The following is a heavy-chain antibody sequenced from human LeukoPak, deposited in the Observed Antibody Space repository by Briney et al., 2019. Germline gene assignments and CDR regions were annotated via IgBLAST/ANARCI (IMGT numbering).Heavy chain of an antibody. CDR2: ISYDGSNK. Sequence: GGSLRLSCAASGFTFSSYAMHWVRQAPGKGLEWVALISYDGSNKYYADSVKGRLTISRDNSKNTLYLQMNSLRAEDTAVYYCARDFTMVRGVILDYWGREPWSPSPQ. CDR3: ARDFTMVRGVILDY. CDR1: GFTFSSYA. D-gene: IGHD3-10*01. V-gene: IGHV3-30*04. J-gene: IGHJ4*02.